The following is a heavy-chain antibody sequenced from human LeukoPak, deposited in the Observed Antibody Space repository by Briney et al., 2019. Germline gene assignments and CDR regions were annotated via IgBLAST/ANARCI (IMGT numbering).Heavy chain of an antibody. CDR1: GFTFSSYG. J-gene: IGHJ6*03. V-gene: IGHV3-30*02. CDR3: AIAVGRGVYYYYMDV. Sequence: PGGSLRLSCAASGFTFSSYGMHWVRQAPRKGLERVAFIRYDGSNKYYADSVKGRFTISRDNSKNSLYLQMNSLRTEDTALYYCAIAVGRGVYYYYMDVWGKGTKVNVSS. D-gene: IGHD2-8*01. CDR2: IRYDGSNK.